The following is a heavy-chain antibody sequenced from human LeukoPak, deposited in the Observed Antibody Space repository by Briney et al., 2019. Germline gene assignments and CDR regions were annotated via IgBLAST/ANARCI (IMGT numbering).Heavy chain of an antibody. CDR2: IYYSGTT. J-gene: IGHJ4*02. Sequence: KPSETLSLTYTVSGGSISTYYWSWIRQPPGKGLEWIGYIYYSGTTNYNPSLKSRVTISVDTSKNQFSLKLSSVTAADTAVYYCARLRYSSGQDYWGQGTLVTVSS. V-gene: IGHV4-59*01. CDR3: ARLRYSSGQDY. CDR1: GGSISTYY. D-gene: IGHD6-19*01.